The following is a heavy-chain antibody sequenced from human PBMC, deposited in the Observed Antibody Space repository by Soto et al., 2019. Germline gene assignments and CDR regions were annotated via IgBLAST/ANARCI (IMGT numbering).Heavy chain of an antibody. Sequence: QVQLQESGPGLLKPSETLSLTCTVSGGSISSYFYIWVRQPPGKGLEWIGSAYYTGTTDYNPSLKSRVTISVDTSKTQFSLNLRSVTAADTAVYYCARDLAAVPRALGYWGRGTPVTVSS. CDR1: GGSISSYF. V-gene: IGHV4-59*01. J-gene: IGHJ4*02. CDR3: ARDLAAVPRALGY. CDR2: AYYTGTT. D-gene: IGHD6-13*01.